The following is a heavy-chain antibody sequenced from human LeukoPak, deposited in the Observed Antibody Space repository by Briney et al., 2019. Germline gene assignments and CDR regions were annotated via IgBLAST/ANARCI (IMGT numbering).Heavy chain of an antibody. J-gene: IGHJ4*02. CDR1: GFTFSRYA. V-gene: IGHV3-64*01. CDR3: AVAYGGYDWEGGFDY. D-gene: IGHD5-12*01. Sequence: GGSLRLSCAASGFTFSRYALHWVRQAPGMGLEYVSSISTNGGSTYYANSVKGRFTIYRDNSKNTLFLQLGSLRAEGMAVYYCAVAYGGYDWEGGFDYWGQGTLVTVSS. CDR2: ISTNGGST.